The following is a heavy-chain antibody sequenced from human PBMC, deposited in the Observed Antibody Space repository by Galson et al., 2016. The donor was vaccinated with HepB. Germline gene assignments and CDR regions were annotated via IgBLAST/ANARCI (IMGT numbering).Heavy chain of an antibody. D-gene: IGHD3-3*01. Sequence: SETLSLTCSVSRGSINNYSWNWIRQPAGKGLEWIGRLSSSESANYNPSLNGRVTMSVDTSKNQFSLNLTSVTAADTAIYFCAAAVRYNFWDGYNFDHWVPGTLVTVCS. CDR2: LSSSESA. CDR3: AAAVRYNFWDGYNFDH. CDR1: RGSINNYS. J-gene: IGHJ4*02. V-gene: IGHV4-4*07.